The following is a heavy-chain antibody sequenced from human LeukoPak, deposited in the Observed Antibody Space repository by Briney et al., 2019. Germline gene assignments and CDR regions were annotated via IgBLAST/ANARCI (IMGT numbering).Heavy chain of an antibody. CDR1: GYTFTGYY. D-gene: IGHD2-21*02. CDR2: INPNSGGT. Sequence: ASVKVSCKASGYTFTGYYMHCVRQAPGQGLEWMGWINPNSGGTNYAQKFQGRVTMTRDTSISTAYMELSRLRSDDTAVYYCARDRAYCGGDCYSVLGRYYFDYWGQGTLVTVSS. V-gene: IGHV1-2*02. J-gene: IGHJ4*02. CDR3: ARDRAYCGGDCYSVLGRYYFDY.